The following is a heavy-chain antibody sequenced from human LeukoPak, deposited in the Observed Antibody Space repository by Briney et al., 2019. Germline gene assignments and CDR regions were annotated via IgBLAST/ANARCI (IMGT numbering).Heavy chain of an antibody. D-gene: IGHD4-17*01. V-gene: IGHV3-48*03. Sequence: GGALRLSCSASGFSFSSYEMNWVRQAPGKGLEWVSYISSSGSTIYYADSVKGRFTISRDNAKNSLYLQMNSLRAEDTAVYSCARGPSTTRRWYFDLWGRGTLVTVSS. CDR3: ARGPSTTRRWYFDL. CDR2: ISSSGSTI. CDR1: GFSFSSYE. J-gene: IGHJ2*01.